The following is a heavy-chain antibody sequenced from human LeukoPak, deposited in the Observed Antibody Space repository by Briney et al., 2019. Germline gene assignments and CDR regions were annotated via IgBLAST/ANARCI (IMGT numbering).Heavy chain of an antibody. CDR3: AIHQRGANWFDP. CDR1: GASIRTYY. Sequence: SETLSLTCAVSGASIRTYYWSWIRQPPGKGLEWIGYIFYTGSTNYNPPLKSRVSMSVDTSKNQFSLKLSSVTAADTAMYYCAIHQRGANWFDPWGQGTLVTVSS. D-gene: IGHD1-26*01. V-gene: IGHV4-59*08. J-gene: IGHJ5*02. CDR2: IFYTGST.